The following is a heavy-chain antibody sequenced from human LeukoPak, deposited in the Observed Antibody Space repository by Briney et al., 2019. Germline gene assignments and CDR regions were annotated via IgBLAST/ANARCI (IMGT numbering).Heavy chain of an antibody. CDR3: AKGGPYYFDY. D-gene: IGHD3-16*01. V-gene: IGHV3-23*01. Sequence: SGGSLRLSCAASGFTFSSSAMSWVRQAPGKGLEWVSAISGSGAGTYYADSVKGRFTISRDTSKNTLYLQMNSLRTEDTAVYYCAKGGPYYFDYWGQGTLVTVSS. CDR1: GFTFSSSA. CDR2: ISGSGAGT. J-gene: IGHJ4*02.